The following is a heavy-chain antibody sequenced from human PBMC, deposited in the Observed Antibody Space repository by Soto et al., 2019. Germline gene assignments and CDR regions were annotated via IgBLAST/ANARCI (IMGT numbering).Heavy chain of an antibody. D-gene: IGHD3-3*01. Sequence: EVQLVESGGGLVKPGGSLRLSCAASGFTFSSYSMNWVRQAPGKGLEWVSSISSSGSTIYYADSVKGRFTISRDNAKNSLYLQMNSLRAEDTAVYYCAREGPPFSMEYYFDYWGQGTLVTVSS. V-gene: IGHV3-21*04. J-gene: IGHJ4*02. CDR3: AREGPPFSMEYYFDY. CDR2: ISSSGSTI. CDR1: GFTFSSYS.